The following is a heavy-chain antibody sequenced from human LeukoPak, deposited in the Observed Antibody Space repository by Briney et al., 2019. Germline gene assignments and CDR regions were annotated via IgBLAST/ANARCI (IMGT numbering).Heavy chain of an antibody. CDR1: GGSISSYY. Sequence: SETLSLTCTVSGGSISSYYWSWIRQPPGKGLEWIGYIYYSGSTNYNPSLKSRVTISVDTSKNQFSLKLSSVTAADTAVYYCARAGILTGYHDYWGQGTLVTVSS. J-gene: IGHJ4*02. D-gene: IGHD3-9*01. CDR2: IYYSGST. CDR3: ARAGILTGYHDY. V-gene: IGHV4-59*01.